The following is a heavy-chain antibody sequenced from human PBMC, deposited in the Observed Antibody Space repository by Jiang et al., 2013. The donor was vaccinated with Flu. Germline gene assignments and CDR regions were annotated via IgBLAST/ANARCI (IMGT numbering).Heavy chain of an antibody. J-gene: IGHJ3*02. Sequence: CKASGYTFTSYGISWVRQAPGQGLEWMGWISAYNGNTNYAQKLQGRVTMTTDTSTSTAYMELRSLRSDDTAVYYCARDRGSIVGAARAFDIWGQGTMVTVSS. CDR1: GYTFTSYG. CDR2: ISAYNGNT. CDR3: ARDRGSIVGAARAFDI. V-gene: IGHV1-18*01. D-gene: IGHD1-26*01.